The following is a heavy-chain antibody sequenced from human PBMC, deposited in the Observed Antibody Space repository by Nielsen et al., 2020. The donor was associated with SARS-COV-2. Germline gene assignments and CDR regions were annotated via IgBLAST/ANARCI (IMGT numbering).Heavy chain of an antibody. J-gene: IGHJ4*02. CDR1: GGSIRSGGYY. Sequence: SETLSLTCTVSGGSIRSGGYYWRWIRQHPGKGLEWIGYIYYSGSTYYNPSLKSRVTISVDTSKNQFSLKLSSVTAADTAVYYCARGGGYKLYWGQGTLVTVSS. D-gene: IGHD5-24*01. CDR2: IYYSGST. V-gene: IGHV4-31*03. CDR3: ARGGGYKLY.